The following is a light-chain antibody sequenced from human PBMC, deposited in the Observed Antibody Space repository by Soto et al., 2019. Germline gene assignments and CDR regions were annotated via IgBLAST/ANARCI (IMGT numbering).Light chain of an antibody. CDR3: SSYAGSNNAYV. J-gene: IGLJ1*01. Sequence: LTQPPSASRSPGQSVTISCTGTSSDVGGYNYVSWYQQHPGKAPKLMIYEVSKRPSGVPDRFSGSKSGNTASLTVSGLQAEDEADYYCSSYAGSNNAYVFGTGTKVTVL. CDR2: EVS. V-gene: IGLV2-8*02. CDR1: SSDVGGYNY.